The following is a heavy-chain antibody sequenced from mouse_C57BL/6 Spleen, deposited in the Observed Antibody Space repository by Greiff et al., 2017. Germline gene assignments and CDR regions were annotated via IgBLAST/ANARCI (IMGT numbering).Heavy chain of an antibody. D-gene: IGHD1-1*01. J-gene: IGHJ2*01. Sequence: EVKLMESGPGLVKPSQSLSLTCSVTGYSITSGYYWNWIRQFPGNKLEWMGYISYDGSNNYNPSLKNRISITRDTSKNQFFLKLNSVTTEDTATYYCARDYYGSSYVYFDYWGQGTTLTVSS. CDR1: GYSITSGYY. CDR2: ISYDGSN. V-gene: IGHV3-6*01. CDR3: ARDYYGSSYVYFDY.